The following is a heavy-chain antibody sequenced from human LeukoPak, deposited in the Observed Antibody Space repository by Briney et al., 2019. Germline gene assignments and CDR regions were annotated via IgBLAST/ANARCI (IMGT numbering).Heavy chain of an antibody. CDR2: TSGNGGVI. V-gene: IGHV3-48*04. CDR1: GFTFSSYW. J-gene: IGHJ4*02. Sequence: PGGSLRLSCAASGFTFSSYWMSWVRQAPGKGLEWLSYTSGNGGVIQYAGSVKGRFTISRDNAKNLLYLQMDSLRVEDTAIYYCARDPRTVRIWGQGTLVTVSS. D-gene: IGHD1-1*01. CDR3: ARDPRTVRI.